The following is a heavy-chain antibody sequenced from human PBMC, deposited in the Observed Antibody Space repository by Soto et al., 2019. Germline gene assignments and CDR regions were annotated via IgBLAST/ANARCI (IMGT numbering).Heavy chain of an antibody. CDR3: AKDIREVVYYYGMDV. J-gene: IGHJ6*02. Sequence: QLVESGGGVVQPGRSLRLSCAASGFTFSSYGMHWVRQAPGKGPEWVALISNDGNKKYYGDSVKGRFTIFRDNSKNTLFHQMDSLGAADTAVYYWAKDIREVVYYYGMDVWGQGTTGTVS. CDR2: ISNDGNKK. V-gene: IGHV3-30*18. CDR1: GFTFSSYG. D-gene: IGHD1-20*01.